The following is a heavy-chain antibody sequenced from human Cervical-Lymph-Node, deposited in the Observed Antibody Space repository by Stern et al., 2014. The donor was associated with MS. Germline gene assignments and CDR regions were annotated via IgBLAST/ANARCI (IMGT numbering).Heavy chain of an antibody. Sequence: QLQLQESGPGLVKPSEPLSLTCTVSGGSITNYYSTWIRQPPGKRLEWIGYIYYSGSTNYNPSLKSRVTISVDTSKNQFSLKLSSVTAADTAVYYCARDKGMFFLWGQGTLVTVSS. V-gene: IGHV4-59*01. CDR1: GGSITNYY. CDR3: ARDKGMFFL. D-gene: IGHD2/OR15-2a*01. CDR2: IYYSGST. J-gene: IGHJ4*01.